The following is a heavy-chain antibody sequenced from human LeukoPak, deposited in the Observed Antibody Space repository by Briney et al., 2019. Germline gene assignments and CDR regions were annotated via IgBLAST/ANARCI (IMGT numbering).Heavy chain of an antibody. CDR3: AKDKGSGSSRGAFDI. D-gene: IGHD1-26*01. CDR2: INTSGATT. V-gene: IGHV3-23*01. J-gene: IGHJ3*02. CDR1: GFTFTSYG. Sequence: GGSLRLSCAASGFTFTSYGMSWVRQAPGKGLEWVSTINTSGATTYYADSVKGRFTISRDNAKNSLYLQMNSLRAEDMALYYCAKDKGSGSSRGAFDIWGQGTMVTVSS.